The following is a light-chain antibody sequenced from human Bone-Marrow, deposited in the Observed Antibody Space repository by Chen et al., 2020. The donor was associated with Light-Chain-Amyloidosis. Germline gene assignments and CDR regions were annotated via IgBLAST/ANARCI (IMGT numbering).Light chain of an antibody. Sequence: EIVLTQSPATLSLSPGERVTLSCRASQSVSSYLAWYQQKPGQAPRILIYDAPKRATGIPARFSGSGFGTDLTLTISSLEPEDLAVYYCQQRSNWPTVGGGTKVEIK. CDR1: QSVSSY. CDR3: QQRSNWPT. V-gene: IGKV3-11*01. CDR2: DAP. J-gene: IGKJ4*01.